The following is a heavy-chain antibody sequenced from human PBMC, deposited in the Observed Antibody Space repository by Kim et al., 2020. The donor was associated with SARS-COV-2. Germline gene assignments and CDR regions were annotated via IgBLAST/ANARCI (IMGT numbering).Heavy chain of an antibody. V-gene: IGHV3-30*18. CDR1: GFTFSSYG. CDR3: AKISPYGGNTPVDY. Sequence: GGSLRLSCAASGFTFSSYGMHWVRQAPGKGLEWVAVISYDGSNKYYADSVKGRFTISRDNSKNTLYLQMNSLRAEDTAVYYCAKISPYGGNTPVDYWGQGTLVTVSS. CDR2: ISYDGSNK. D-gene: IGHD4-17*01. J-gene: IGHJ4*02.